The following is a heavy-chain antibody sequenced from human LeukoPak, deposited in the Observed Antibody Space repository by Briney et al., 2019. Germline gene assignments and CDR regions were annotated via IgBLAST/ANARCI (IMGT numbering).Heavy chain of an antibody. V-gene: IGHV4-59*01. CDR3: ARSTRGYCSGGSCYYFDY. Sequence: SETLSLTCTVSGGSISSYYWSWIRQPPGKGLEWIGYIYYSGSTNYNPSLKSRVTISVDTSKNQFSLKLSSVTAADTAVYYCARSTRGYCSGGSCYYFDYWGQGTLVTVSS. CDR1: GGSISSYY. J-gene: IGHJ4*02. CDR2: IYYSGST. D-gene: IGHD2-15*01.